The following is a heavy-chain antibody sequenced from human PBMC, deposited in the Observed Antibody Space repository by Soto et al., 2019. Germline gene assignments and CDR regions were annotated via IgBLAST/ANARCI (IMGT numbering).Heavy chain of an antibody. CDR2: IYYSGST. Sequence: QVQLQESGPGLVKPSQTLSLTCTVSGGSISSGGYYWSWIRQHPGKGLEWIGYIYYSGSTYYNPSLKRRVTISVDTSKNQVSLKLSSVTAADTAWYYCGRVCGGDCHNGMDVWGQGTTVTVSS. CDR3: GRVCGGDCHNGMDV. V-gene: IGHV4-31*03. CDR1: GGSISSGGYY. D-gene: IGHD2-21*02. J-gene: IGHJ6*02.